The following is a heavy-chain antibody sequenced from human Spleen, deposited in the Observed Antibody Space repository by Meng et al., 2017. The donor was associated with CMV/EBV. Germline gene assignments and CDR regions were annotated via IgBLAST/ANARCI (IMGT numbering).Heavy chain of an antibody. V-gene: IGHV3-48*03. CDR3: VRDVTFRGTDFDY. CDR2: VSTSGSMM. Sequence: GESLKISCVASGFSFTSYEMNWVRQTPGKGLEWIAYVSTSGSMMLYADSVKGRFTISRDNAKNSIYLQMSSLTGDDTGVYYCVRDVTFRGTDFDYWGQGTLVTVSS. CDR1: GFSFTSYE. J-gene: IGHJ4*02. D-gene: IGHD1-1*01.